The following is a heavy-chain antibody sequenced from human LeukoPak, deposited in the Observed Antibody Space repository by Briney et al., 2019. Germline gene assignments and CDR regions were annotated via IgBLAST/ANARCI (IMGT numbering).Heavy chain of an antibody. CDR1: QFTLSSYN. CDR2: IGGSGNY. D-gene: IGHD4-11*01. V-gene: IGHV3-21*05. CDR3: VGDKDYAFDT. Sequence: GGSLRLSCTPSQFTLSSYNLNWVRQAPGKGLEWIAYIGGSGNYYYSDSVKGRFTISRDNAKNSLFPQMNSLRAEDTAVYYCVGDKDYAFDTWGQGTMVTVSS. J-gene: IGHJ3*02.